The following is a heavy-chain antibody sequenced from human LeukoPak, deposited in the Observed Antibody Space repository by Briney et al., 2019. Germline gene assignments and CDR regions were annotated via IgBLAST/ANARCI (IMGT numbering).Heavy chain of an antibody. J-gene: IGHJ3*02. D-gene: IGHD3-22*01. CDR2: INHSGST. CDR1: GGSFSGYY. V-gene: IGHV4-34*01. Sequence: PSETLSLTCAVYGGSFSGYYWSWIRQPPGNGLEWIGEINHSGSTNYNPSLKSRVTISVDTSKNQFSLKLSSVTAADTAVYYCARVPSPYYYDSSDAFDIWGQGTMVTVSS. CDR3: ARVPSPYYYDSSDAFDI.